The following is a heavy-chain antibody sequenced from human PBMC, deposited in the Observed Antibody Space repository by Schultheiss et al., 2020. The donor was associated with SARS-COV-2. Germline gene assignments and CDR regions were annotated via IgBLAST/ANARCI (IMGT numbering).Heavy chain of an antibody. Sequence: GESLKISCKASGYTFTSYAMHWVRQAPGQRLEWMGWINAGNGNTKYSQKFQGRVTITRDTSASTAYMELSSLRSEDTAVYYCASGIAADDYYYYYGMDVWGQGTTVTVSS. CDR2: INAGNGNT. J-gene: IGHJ6*02. D-gene: IGHD6-13*01. CDR1: GYTFTSYA. V-gene: IGHV1-3*01. CDR3: ASGIAADDYYYYYGMDV.